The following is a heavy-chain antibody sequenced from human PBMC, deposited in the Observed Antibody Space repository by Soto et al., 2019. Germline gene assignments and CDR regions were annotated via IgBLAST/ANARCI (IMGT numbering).Heavy chain of an antibody. V-gene: IGHV3-30-3*01. CDR3: AKGVGSYYFDY. J-gene: IGHJ4*02. CDR2: ITYDGNNK. Sequence: QVQLVESGGGVVQPGRSLRLSCAASGFTFSRYPMYWVRQAPGKGLEWVAVITYDGNNKYYADSVKGRFTISRVNAKNTLSLQMNNLRPEDTAVYYCAKGVGSYYFDYWGQGTLVTVSS. CDR1: GFTFSRYP. D-gene: IGHD1-26*01.